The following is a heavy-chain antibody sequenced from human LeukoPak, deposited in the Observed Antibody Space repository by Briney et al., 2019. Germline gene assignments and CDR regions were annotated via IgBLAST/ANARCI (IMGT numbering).Heavy chain of an antibody. D-gene: IGHD3-22*01. J-gene: IGHJ3*02. CDR3: AKDHSPSYDSSGYYLPHDAFVI. V-gene: IGHV3-23*01. CDR2: ISGSGGST. Sequence: GGSLRLSCAASGFTFSSYAMSWVRQAPGKGLEWVSAISGSGGSTYYADSVKGRFTISRDNSKNTLYLQMNSLRAEDTAVYYCAKDHSPSYDSSGYYLPHDAFVIWGQGTMVTVSS. CDR1: GFTFSSYA.